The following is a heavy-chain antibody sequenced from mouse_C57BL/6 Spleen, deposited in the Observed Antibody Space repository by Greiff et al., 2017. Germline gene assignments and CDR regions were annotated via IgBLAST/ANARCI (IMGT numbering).Heavy chain of an antibody. CDR3: AGELPKGFAY. CDR1: GYAFSSSW. Sequence: QVQLQQSGPELVKPGASVKISCKASGYAFSSSWMNWVKQRPGKGLEWIGRIYPGDGDTTYNGKFKGKATLTADKSSSTAYMQLSSLTSEDSAVYFCAGELPKGFAYWGQGTLVTVSA. CDR2: IYPGDGDT. J-gene: IGHJ3*01. V-gene: IGHV1-82*01. D-gene: IGHD2-1*01.